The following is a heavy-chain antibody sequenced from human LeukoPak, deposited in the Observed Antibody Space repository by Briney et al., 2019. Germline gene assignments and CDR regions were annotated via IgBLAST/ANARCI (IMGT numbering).Heavy chain of an antibody. CDR1: GFTFSSYW. V-gene: IGHV3-7*01. CDR2: IKQDGSAK. CDR3: VRSDGGNPLTN. Sequence: GGSLRLSCAASGFTFSSYWMSWVRQAPGKGLEWVANIKQDGSAKYYVDSVKGRFTISRDNAKNSLYLQMGSLRAEDTAVYYCVRSDGGNPLTNWGQGTLVTVSS. D-gene: IGHD4-23*01. J-gene: IGHJ4*02.